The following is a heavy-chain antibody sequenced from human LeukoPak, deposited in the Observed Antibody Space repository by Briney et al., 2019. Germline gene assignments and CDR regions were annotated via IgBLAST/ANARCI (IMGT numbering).Heavy chain of an antibody. Sequence: GGSLRLSCAASGFTVSSNYMSWVRQAPGKGLEWVSVIYSGGSTYYADSVKGRFTISRDNSKNTLYLQMNSLRAEDTAVYYCARQESRNYYYEGLDYWGQGNLVTVSS. CDR3: ARQESRNYYYEGLDY. J-gene: IGHJ4*02. CDR1: GFTVSSNY. V-gene: IGHV3-66*04. CDR2: IYSGGST. D-gene: IGHD3-22*01.